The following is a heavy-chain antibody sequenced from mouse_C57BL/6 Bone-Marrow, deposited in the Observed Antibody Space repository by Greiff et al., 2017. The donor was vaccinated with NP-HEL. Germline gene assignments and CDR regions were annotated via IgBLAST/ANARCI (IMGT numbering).Heavy chain of an antibody. CDR1: GYTFTTYP. V-gene: IGHV1-47*01. CDR2: FHPYNDDT. D-gene: IGHD2-1*01. J-gene: IGHJ2*01. Sequence: VQLQQSGAELVKPGASVKMSCKASGYTFTTYPIEWVKQNHGKSLEWIGNFHPYNDDTEYNEKFKNKATLTVEKSSSTFYLELSRLTSDDSSVYYCARGGNYWYYFDYWGQGTTLTVSS. CDR3: ARGGNYWYYFDY.